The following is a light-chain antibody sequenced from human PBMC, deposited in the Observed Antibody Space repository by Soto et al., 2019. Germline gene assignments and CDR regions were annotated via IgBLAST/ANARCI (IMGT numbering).Light chain of an antibody. CDR3: HQFGSSPPRT. CDR2: GTS. CDR1: QSVTSSS. V-gene: IGKV3-20*01. Sequence: EIVLTQSPGTLSLSPGERATLSCRASQSVTSSSLAWYQQKSGQAPRLLIYGTSSRAAGIPDRFSGSGSGTEFTLTISRREPEDFAVYYCHQFGSSPPRTFGQGTKVEIK. J-gene: IGKJ1*01.